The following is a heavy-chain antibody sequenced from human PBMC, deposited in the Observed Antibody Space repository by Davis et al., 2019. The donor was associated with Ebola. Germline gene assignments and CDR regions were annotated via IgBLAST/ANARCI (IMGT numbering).Heavy chain of an antibody. J-gene: IGHJ6*02. CDR2: IYYSGST. CDR3: ARVDPLGGMDV. CDR1: GGSFSGYY. D-gene: IGHD7-27*01. Sequence: MPSETLSLTCAVYGGSFSGYYWSWIRQPPGKGLEWIGYIYYSGSTNYNPSLKSRVTISVDTSKNQFSLKLSSVTAADTAVYYCARVDPLGGMDVWGQGTTVTVSS. V-gene: IGHV4-59*01.